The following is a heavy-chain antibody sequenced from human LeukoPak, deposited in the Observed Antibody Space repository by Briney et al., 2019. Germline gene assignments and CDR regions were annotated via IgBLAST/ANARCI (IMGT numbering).Heavy chain of an antibody. CDR1: GFTFDDYA. Sequence: GGSLRLSCAASGFTFDDYAMHWVRQAPGKGLEWVSGISWNSGSIGYADSVKGRFTISRDNAKNSLYLQMNSLRAEDTALYYCAKGPTTVTKPYYFDYWGQGTLVTVSP. V-gene: IGHV3-9*01. CDR3: AKGPTTVTKPYYFDY. CDR2: ISWNSGSI. D-gene: IGHD4-17*01. J-gene: IGHJ4*02.